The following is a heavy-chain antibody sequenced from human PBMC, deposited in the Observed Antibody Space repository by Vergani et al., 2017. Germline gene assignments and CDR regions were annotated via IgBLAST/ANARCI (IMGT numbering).Heavy chain of an antibody. CDR2: IFYSGTT. CDR3: ARVDTQVPATSHFYYMDV. D-gene: IGHD6-25*01. CDR1: GASISTNDYY. J-gene: IGHJ6*03. V-gene: IGHV4-31*04. Sequence: QVRLQESGPGLVKPSQTLSLTCTVSGASISTNDYYWTWIRQRPGKGLEWIGYIFYSGTTYDTPSLRSRLTISVDTSQNQFSLKLRSVTAADTAVYYCARVDTQVPATSHFYYMDVWGKGTTVVVSS.